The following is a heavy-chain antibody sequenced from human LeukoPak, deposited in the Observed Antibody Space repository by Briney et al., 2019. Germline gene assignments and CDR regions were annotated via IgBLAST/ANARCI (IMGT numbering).Heavy chain of an antibody. D-gene: IGHD2-2*01. CDR3: AKEVPALYYFDY. J-gene: IGHJ4*02. Sequence: GGSLRLSCAASGFTFSSYAMHWVRQAPGKGLEWVAFIRYDGSNKYYADSVKGRFTISRDNSKNTLYLQMNSLRAEDTAVYYCAKEVPALYYFDYWGQGTLVTVSS. V-gene: IGHV3-30*02. CDR1: GFTFSSYA. CDR2: IRYDGSNK.